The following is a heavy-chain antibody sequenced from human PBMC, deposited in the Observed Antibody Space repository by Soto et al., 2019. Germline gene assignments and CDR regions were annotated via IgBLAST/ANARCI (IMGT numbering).Heavy chain of an antibody. CDR2: IWYDGSNK. CDR3: ARDRGTTCMDV. D-gene: IGHD4-17*01. CDR1: GFTFSSYG. V-gene: IGHV3-33*01. J-gene: IGHJ6*02. Sequence: QVQVVESGGGVVQPGRSLRLSCAASGFTFSSYGMHWVRQAPGKGLEWVAVIWYDGSNKYYADSVKGRFTISRDNSKNTLYLQMNSLRAEDTAVYYCARDRGTTCMDVWGQGTTVTVSS.